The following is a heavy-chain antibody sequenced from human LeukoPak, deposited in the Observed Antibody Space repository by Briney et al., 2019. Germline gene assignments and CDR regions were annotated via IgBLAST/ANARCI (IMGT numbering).Heavy chain of an antibody. J-gene: IGHJ4*02. V-gene: IGHV3-53*01. D-gene: IGHD3-3*01. CDR3: AREISAY. CDR2: LYSGGST. CDR1: GFSVSSNY. Sequence: GGSLRLSCAASGFSVSSNYMTRVRQAPGKGLEWISVLYSGGSTNYADSVKGRFTISRDDPKNTLYLQMNSLRAEDTAVYFCAREISAYWGQGTLVTVSS.